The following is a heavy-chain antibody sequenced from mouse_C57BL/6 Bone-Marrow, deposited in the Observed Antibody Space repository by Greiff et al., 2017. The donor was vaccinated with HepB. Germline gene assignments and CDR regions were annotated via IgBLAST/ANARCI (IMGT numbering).Heavy chain of an antibody. Sequence: EVKLVESGPELVKPGASVKIPCKASGYTFTDYNMDWVKQSHGKSLEWIGDINPNNGGTIYNQKFKGKATLTVDKSSSTAYMELRSLTSEDTAVYYCARYDGYFAWFAYWGQGTLVTVSA. J-gene: IGHJ3*01. V-gene: IGHV1-18*01. D-gene: IGHD2-3*01. CDR1: GYTFTDYN. CDR2: INPNNGGT. CDR3: ARYDGYFAWFAY.